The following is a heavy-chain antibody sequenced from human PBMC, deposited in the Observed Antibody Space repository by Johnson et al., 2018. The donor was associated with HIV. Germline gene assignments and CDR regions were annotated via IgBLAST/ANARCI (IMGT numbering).Heavy chain of an antibody. CDR3: ARDLDTAMVTCAFDI. D-gene: IGHD5-18*01. CDR2: INKDGSAT. J-gene: IGHJ3*02. CDR1: GFIFSDSW. Sequence: MLLVESGGGFVQPGGSLRLSCAASGFIFSDSWMHWVRQAPGKGLVWVSRINKDGSATSYAASVKGRFTISRDNAKNTMYLQMNSLRAEDTAVYYCARDLDTAMVTCAFDIWGQGTMVTVSS. V-gene: IGHV3-74*01.